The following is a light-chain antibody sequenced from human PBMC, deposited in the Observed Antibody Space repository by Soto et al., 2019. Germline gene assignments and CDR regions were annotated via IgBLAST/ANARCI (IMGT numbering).Light chain of an antibody. CDR2: EDN. CDR3: CSYATVNTFV. J-gene: IGLJ1*01. Sequence: QSALTQPASVSGSRGQSITISCTGTSSDVGTYNLVSWYQQHPGKAPKLLISEDNKRPSGVSNRFSGSKSGNTASLSISGLQAEDEADYYCCSYATVNTFVFGTGTKLTVL. V-gene: IGLV2-23*02. CDR1: SSDVGTYNL.